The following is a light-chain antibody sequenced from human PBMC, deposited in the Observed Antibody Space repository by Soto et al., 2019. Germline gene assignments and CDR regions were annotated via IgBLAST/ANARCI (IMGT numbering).Light chain of an antibody. CDR2: AAS. CDR3: QQLNSYPLT. J-gene: IGKJ4*01. CDR1: QGISSY. V-gene: IGKV1-9*01. Sequence: DIQLTQSPSFLSASVGDRVTITCRASQGISSYLAWYQQKPGKAPKLLIYAASTLQSGVPSRFSGSGPGTEFPLAISSLQPEDFATYYCQQLNSYPLTFGGGTKVEIK.